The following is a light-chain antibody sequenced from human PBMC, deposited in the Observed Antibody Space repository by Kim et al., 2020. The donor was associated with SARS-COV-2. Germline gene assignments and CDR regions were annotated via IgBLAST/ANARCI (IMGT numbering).Light chain of an antibody. CDR2: GNN. CDR1: ISNLGAGYV. J-gene: IGLJ1*01. Sequence: VTTSCTASISNLGAGYVVHLYQQLPGTAPKLLIYGNNNRPSGVPDRFSGSKSGTSASLAITGLQAEDEADYYCQSYDSSLSGSGVFGTGTKVTVL. CDR3: QSYDSSLSGSGV. V-gene: IGLV1-40*01.